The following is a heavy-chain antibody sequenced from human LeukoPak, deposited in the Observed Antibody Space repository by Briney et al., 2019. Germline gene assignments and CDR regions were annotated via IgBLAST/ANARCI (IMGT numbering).Heavy chain of an antibody. CDR1: GFTFSSYS. CDR3: ARATAVAGLDY. V-gene: IGHV3-21*01. D-gene: IGHD6-19*01. J-gene: IGHJ4*02. CDR2: ISSSSSYI. Sequence: GGSLRLSCAASGFTFSSYSMNWVRQAPGKGLEWVSSISSSSSYIYYADSVKGRFTISRDNSKNTLYLQMNSLRAEDTAVYYCARATAVAGLDYWGQGTLVTVSS.